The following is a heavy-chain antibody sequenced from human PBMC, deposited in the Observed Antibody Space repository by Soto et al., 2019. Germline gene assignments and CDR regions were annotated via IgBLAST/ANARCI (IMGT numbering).Heavy chain of an antibody. J-gene: IGHJ1*01. CDR1: VVTLCSYC. Sequence: GGSLRLSCAACVVTLCSYCMSGVRQAPGTGLEWVSFISGSAVGTYYADSVKGRFTISRDNSKNTLYLQMNSLRAEDTAVYYCANSILPWGQGTLVTVSS. V-gene: IGHV3-23*01. CDR2: ISGSAVGT. CDR3: ANSILP.